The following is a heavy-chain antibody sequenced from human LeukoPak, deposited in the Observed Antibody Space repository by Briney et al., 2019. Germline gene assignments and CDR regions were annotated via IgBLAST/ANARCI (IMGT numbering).Heavy chain of an antibody. Sequence: GGSLRLSCAASGFTFSDYYMSWIRQAPGKGLEWVSYISSSSYTNYADSVKGRFTISRDNAKNSLYLQMNSLRAEDTAVYYCARDPYSDSSLPGAFDIWGQGTMVTVSS. D-gene: IGHD3-22*01. CDR3: ARDPYSDSSLPGAFDI. V-gene: IGHV3-11*05. CDR2: ISSSSYT. J-gene: IGHJ3*02. CDR1: GFTFSDYY.